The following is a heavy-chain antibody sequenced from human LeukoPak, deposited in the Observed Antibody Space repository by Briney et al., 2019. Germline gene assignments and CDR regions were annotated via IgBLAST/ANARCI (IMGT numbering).Heavy chain of an antibody. CDR3: AKQFGGFGELFPFDY. Sequence: GGSLRLSCVASGFTFSDYGMHWVRQAPGKGLEWVAVISNDERNKYYTDSVKGRCTISRDNSRNKLFLYMDSLRPEDTAVYYCAKQFGGFGELFPFDYWGQGTLVTVSS. CDR1: GFTFSDYG. CDR2: ISNDERNK. D-gene: IGHD3-10*01. V-gene: IGHV3-30*18. J-gene: IGHJ4*02.